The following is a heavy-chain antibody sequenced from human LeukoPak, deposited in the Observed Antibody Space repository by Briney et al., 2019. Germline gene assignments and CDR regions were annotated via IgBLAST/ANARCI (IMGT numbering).Heavy chain of an antibody. J-gene: IGHJ4*02. CDR3: ARTGGSYPYYFEY. V-gene: IGHV3-48*03. CDR1: GFIFRSYE. D-gene: IGHD1-26*01. CDR2: ISSSGSTI. Sequence: PGGSLRLSYAASGFIFRSYEMNWVRQAPGKGLEWVSYISSSGSTIYYADSVKGRFTLSRDNAKNSLYLQMNSLRAEDTAVYYCARTGGSYPYYFEYWGQGTLVTVSS.